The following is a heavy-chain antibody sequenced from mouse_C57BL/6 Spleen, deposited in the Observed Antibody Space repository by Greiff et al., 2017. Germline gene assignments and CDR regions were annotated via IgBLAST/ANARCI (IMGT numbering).Heavy chain of an antibody. D-gene: IGHD1-1*01. CDR3: ARSAYYYGSSYGAMDY. CDR1: GYTFTGYW. CDR2: ILPGSGST. V-gene: IGHV1-9*01. Sequence: VKLMESGAELMKPGASVKLSCKATGYTFTGYWIEWVKQRPGHGLEWIGEILPGSGSTNYNEKFKGKATFPADTSSNTAYMQLSSLTTEDSAIYYCARSAYYYGSSYGAMDYWGQGTSVTVSS. J-gene: IGHJ4*01.